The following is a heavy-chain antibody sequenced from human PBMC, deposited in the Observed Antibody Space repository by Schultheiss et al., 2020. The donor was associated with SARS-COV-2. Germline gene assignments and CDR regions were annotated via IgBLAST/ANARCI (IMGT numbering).Heavy chain of an antibody. Sequence: GGSLRLSCAASGFTFSSYSMNWVRQAPGKGLEWVSSISSSSSYIYYADSVKGRFTISRDNAKNSLYLQMNSLRAEDTAVYYCARQVYDSSGYYYPFDYWGQGTLVTVSS. CDR1: GFTFSSYS. D-gene: IGHD3-22*01. V-gene: IGHV3-21*01. CDR3: ARQVYDSSGYYYPFDY. CDR2: ISSSSSYI. J-gene: IGHJ4*02.